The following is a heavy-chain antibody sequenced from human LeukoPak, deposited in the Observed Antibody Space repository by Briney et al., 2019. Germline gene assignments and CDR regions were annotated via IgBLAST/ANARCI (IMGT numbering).Heavy chain of an antibody. CDR3: AREGSGRTAYNDGLDV. CDR2: IRSGGST. J-gene: IGHJ3*01. CDR1: GFTVSSSY. V-gene: IGHV3-53*01. D-gene: IGHD3-10*01. Sequence: GGSLRLSCAAPGFTVSSSYMTWVRQAPGKGLERVSVIRSGGSTVYADSVKGRFTISRDNSKNTLYLQLNSLRAEDTAVYYCAREGSGRTAYNDGLDVWGQGTMVTVSS.